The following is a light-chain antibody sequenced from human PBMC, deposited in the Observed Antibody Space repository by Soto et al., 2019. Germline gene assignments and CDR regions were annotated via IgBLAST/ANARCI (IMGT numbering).Light chain of an antibody. Sequence: QSALTQPASVSGSPGQSITISCTGTSSDVGGYNYVSWYQQHPGKAPKTMIYDVSNRPSGISNRFSGSKSRNTASLTISGLQAEDEAEYSCSSYTSSSTLVFGTGTKLTVL. CDR2: DVS. J-gene: IGLJ1*01. CDR3: SSYTSSSTLV. CDR1: SSDVGGYNY. V-gene: IGLV2-14*01.